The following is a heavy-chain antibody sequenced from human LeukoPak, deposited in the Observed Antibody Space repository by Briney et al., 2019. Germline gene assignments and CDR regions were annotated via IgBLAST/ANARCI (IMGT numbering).Heavy chain of an antibody. CDR2: INPSGGST. J-gene: IGHJ6*04. Sequence: ASVKVSCKXSGYTFTSYYIHWVRQAPGQGLEWMGIINPSGGSTSYAQKFQGKVTMTRDTSTSTVYMELRSLRSEDTAVYYCAREGDTAMVSRMDVWGKGTTVTVSS. D-gene: IGHD5-18*01. CDR1: GYTFTSYY. V-gene: IGHV1-46*03. CDR3: AREGDTAMVSRMDV.